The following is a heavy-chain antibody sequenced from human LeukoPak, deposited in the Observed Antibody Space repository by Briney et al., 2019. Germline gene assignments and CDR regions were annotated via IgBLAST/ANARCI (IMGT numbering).Heavy chain of an antibody. Sequence: RTSETLSLTCTVSGGSISSGGYYWGWIRQPPGKGLEWIGSIYYSGSTYYNPSLKSRVTISVDTSKNQFSLKLSSVTAADTAVYYCARLTTVVSPFDYWGQGTLVTVSS. V-gene: IGHV4-39*07. D-gene: IGHD4-23*01. CDR2: IYYSGST. J-gene: IGHJ4*02. CDR3: ARLTTVVSPFDY. CDR1: GGSISSGGYY.